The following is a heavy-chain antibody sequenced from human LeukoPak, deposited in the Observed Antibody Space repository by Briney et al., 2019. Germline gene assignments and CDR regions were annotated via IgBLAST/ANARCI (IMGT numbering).Heavy chain of an antibody. CDR2: FDPEDGET. J-gene: IGHJ6*03. D-gene: IGHD6-19*01. CDR3: ATPGARGQWLAPMDV. Sequence: ASVNVSCTVSGYTLTELSMHWVRQAPGHGLESMGGFDPEDGETIYAQKFQGRVTMTEDTSTDTAYMELSSLRSEDTAVYYCATPGARGQWLAPMDVWGKGTTVTISS. CDR1: GYTLTELS. V-gene: IGHV1-24*01.